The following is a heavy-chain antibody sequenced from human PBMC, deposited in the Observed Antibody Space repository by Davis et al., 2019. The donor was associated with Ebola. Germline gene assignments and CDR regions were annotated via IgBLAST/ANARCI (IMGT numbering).Heavy chain of an antibody. CDR3: ASRRATVTPLSSYYYYGMDV. CDR1: GYTFTSYD. Sequence: AASVKVSCKASGYTFTSYDINWVRQATGQGLEWMGWMNPNSGSTGYAQKFQGRVTMTRNTSISTAYMELSSLRSEDTAVYYCASRRATVTPLSSYYYYGMDVWGQGTTVTVSS. J-gene: IGHJ6*02. V-gene: IGHV1-8*01. CDR2: MNPNSGST. D-gene: IGHD4-17*01.